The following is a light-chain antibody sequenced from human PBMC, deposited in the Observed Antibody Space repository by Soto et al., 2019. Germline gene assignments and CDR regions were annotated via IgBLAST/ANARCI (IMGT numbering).Light chain of an antibody. CDR3: AAWDDSLNGYV. V-gene: IGLV1-44*01. Sequence: QSVLTQPPSASGTPGQRVTSSCSGSSSNIGSNTVNWYQQLPGTAPKLLIYNNNQRPSGVPDRFSGSKSGTSAFLAISGLQSEDEADYYCAAWDDSLNGYVFGTGTKLTVL. CDR2: NNN. CDR1: SSNIGSNT. J-gene: IGLJ1*01.